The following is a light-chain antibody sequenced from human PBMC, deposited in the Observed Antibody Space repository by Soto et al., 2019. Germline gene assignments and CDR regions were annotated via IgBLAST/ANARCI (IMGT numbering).Light chain of an antibody. Sequence: VFTQSPATLSLSPGDRAALSCKARQSVHNYLAWYQQKPGQAPRLLIYGASNRAAGIPARFSGSGSGTDFTLTINSLEPEDFAVYYCQQRSNWPPITFGQGTRLEVK. J-gene: IGKJ5*01. V-gene: IGKV3-11*01. CDR2: GAS. CDR3: QQRSNWPPIT. CDR1: QSVHNY.